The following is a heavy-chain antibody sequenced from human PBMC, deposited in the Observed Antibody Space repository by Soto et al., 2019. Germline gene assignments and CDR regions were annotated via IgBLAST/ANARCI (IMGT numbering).Heavy chain of an antibody. V-gene: IGHV4-4*02. J-gene: IGHJ5*02. CDR2: IYHSGST. CDR3: ARDRPVAGSGSYHWFDP. D-gene: IGHD3-10*01. Sequence: QVQLQESGPGLVKPSGTLSLTCAVSGGSISSSNWWSWVRQPPGKGLEGIGEIYHSGSTNYNPSLKSRVTISVDKSKNQFSLKLSSVTAADTAVYYCARDRPVAGSGSYHWFDPWGQGTLVTVSS. CDR1: GGSISSSNW.